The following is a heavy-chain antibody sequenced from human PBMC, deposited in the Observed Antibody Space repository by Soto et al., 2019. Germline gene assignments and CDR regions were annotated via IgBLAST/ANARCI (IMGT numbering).Heavy chain of an antibody. CDR3: VKDEGSNPSTEPH. D-gene: IGHD4-4*01. V-gene: IGHV3-23*01. J-gene: IGHJ4*02. CDR2: ISGSGDRT. Sequence: GSLRLSCAGSGITIRNYPMSWVRQAPGKGLDWVSGISGSGDRTYYADSAKGRFTISKDFSKNSLSLQLDSLRVEDTAVYFCVKDEGSNPSTEPHWGQGTLVRVSS. CDR1: GITIRNYP.